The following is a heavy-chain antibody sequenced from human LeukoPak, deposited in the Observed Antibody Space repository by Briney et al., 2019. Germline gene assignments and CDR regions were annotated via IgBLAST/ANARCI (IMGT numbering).Heavy chain of an antibody. J-gene: IGHJ4*02. CDR2: ISYDGSNK. D-gene: IGHD4-23*01. CDR1: GFTFSSYG. CDR3: ARSTVVTGLNDY. V-gene: IGHV3-30*03. Sequence: GGSLRLSCAASGFTFSSYGMHWVRQAPGKGLEWVAVISYDGSNKYYADSVKGRFTISRDNSKNTLYLQMNSLRAEDTAVYYCARSTVVTGLNDYWGQGTLVTVSS.